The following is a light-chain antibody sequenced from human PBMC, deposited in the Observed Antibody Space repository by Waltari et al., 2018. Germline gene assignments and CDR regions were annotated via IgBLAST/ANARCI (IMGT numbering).Light chain of an antibody. CDR3: LQYGTSPFT. Sequence: ELVFTQSPGTMALSPGARATLFCRASQRVSSSYLAWYQQKPGRAPRLLIYGASSRATGSPDRFRDSGSGTDFTLTISRLEPEDFAVYYCLQYGTSPFTFGQGTKLEIK. J-gene: IGKJ2*01. CDR1: QRVSSSY. CDR2: GAS. V-gene: IGKV3-20*01.